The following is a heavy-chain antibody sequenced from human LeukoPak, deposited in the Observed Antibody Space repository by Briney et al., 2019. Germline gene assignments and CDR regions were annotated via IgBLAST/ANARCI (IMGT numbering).Heavy chain of an antibody. CDR1: GGSIRSSTYY. D-gene: IGHD3-22*01. V-gene: IGHV4-39*01. J-gene: IGHJ4*02. Sequence: SETLSLTCTVSGGSIRSSTYYWAWIRQPPGKGLEWIGTIHYTGTTYYNPSLKSRVTISVDTSKNQFSLNLSSVTAADTTFYYCARLGGYYDPPDYWGQGTLVTVSS. CDR2: IHYTGTT. CDR3: ARLGGYYDPPDY.